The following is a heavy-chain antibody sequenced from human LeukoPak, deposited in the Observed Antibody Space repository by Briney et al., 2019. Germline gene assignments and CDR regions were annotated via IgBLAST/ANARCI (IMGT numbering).Heavy chain of an antibody. CDR1: GGSIRNSDYY. D-gene: IGHD1-26*01. V-gene: IGHV4-39*07. CDR3: ARVWGSYSTGVDY. CDR2: IYYSGST. Sequence: PSETLSLTCTVSGGSIRNSDYYWGWIRQPPGKGLEWIGSIYYSGSTYYNPSLMSRVTISVDTSNNLFSLKLNSVTAADTAVYYCARVWGSYSTGVDYWGQGTLVTVSS. J-gene: IGHJ4*02.